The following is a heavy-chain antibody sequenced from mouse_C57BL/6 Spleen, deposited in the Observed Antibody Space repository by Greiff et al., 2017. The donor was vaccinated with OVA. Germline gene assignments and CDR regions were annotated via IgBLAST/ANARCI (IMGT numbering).Heavy chain of an antibody. J-gene: IGHJ4*01. CDR3: ARGLGGLYYAMDY. Sequence: EVHLVESGAELVKPGASVKLSCTASGFNIKDYYMHWVKQRTEQGLEWIGRIDPEDGETKYAPKFQGKATITADTSSNTAYLQLSSLTSEDTAVDYCARGLGGLYYAMDYWGQGTSVTVSS. V-gene: IGHV14-2*01. CDR1: GFNIKDYY. D-gene: IGHD3-1*01. CDR2: IDPEDGET.